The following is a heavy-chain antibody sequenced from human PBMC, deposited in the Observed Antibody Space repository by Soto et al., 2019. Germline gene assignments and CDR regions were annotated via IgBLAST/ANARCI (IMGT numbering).Heavy chain of an antibody. CDR2: IYYMGGT. J-gene: IGHJ5*02. D-gene: IGHD3-3*01. CDR3: VRHEHLGGWSGPDANHWFDP. CDR1: GGSISSSRYY. Sequence: SDTLSLTCTVSGGSISSSRYYWGGIGQPPGEGLDWIGSIYYMGGTYYNPSLNPRVTISVATSMNLFFLKLSSVTAADTAVSYCVRHEHLGGWSGPDANHWFDPWGPGTLVTVSS. V-gene: IGHV4-39*01.